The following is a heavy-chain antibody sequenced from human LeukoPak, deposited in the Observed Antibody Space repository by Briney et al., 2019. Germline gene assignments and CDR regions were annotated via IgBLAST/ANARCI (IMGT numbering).Heavy chain of an antibody. CDR1: GFTFSSYA. J-gene: IGHJ4*02. CDR2: ISGSGGST. D-gene: IGHD3-10*02. V-gene: IGHV3-23*01. Sequence: QPGGSLRLSCAASGFTFSSYAMSWVRQAPGKGLEWVSGISGSGGSTYYADSVKGRFTISRDNSKNTLYLQMNSLRAEDTAVYYCAKAVYSGIGYFDYWGQGTLVTVSS. CDR3: AKAVYSGIGYFDY.